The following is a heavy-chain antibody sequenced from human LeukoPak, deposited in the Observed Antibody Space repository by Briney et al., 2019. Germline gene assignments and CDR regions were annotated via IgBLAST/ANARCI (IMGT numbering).Heavy chain of an antibody. D-gene: IGHD6-13*01. V-gene: IGHV3-7*01. CDR1: GFTFSSYW. CDR3: ARDMTSWYRPLDY. CDR2: IKQDGSEK. J-gene: IGHJ4*02. Sequence: PGGSLRLSCAASGFTFSSYWMSWVRQAPGKGLEWVANIKQDGSEKYYVDSVKGRFTISRDNAKNSLYLQMNSLRAEDTAVYYCARDMTSWYRPLDYWGQGTLVTVSS.